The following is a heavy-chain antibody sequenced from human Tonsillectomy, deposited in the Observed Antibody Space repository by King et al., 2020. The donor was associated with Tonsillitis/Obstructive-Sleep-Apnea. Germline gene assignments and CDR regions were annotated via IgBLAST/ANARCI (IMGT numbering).Heavy chain of an antibody. V-gene: IGHV1-69*10. CDR2: IIPVLGA. CDR3: ASEPRYNRSIVARPFDH. D-gene: IGHD6-6*01. CDR1: GGTFSSYI. J-gene: IGHJ4*02. Sequence: QLVQSGAEVKKPGSSVKVSCKPSGGTFSSYIIIWVRQAPGQGLEWMGGIIPVLGANYAQKFQGSVTITADTSSSTAYMELSRLRSDDTAIYYCASEPRYNRSIVARPFDHWGQGTAVTVSS.